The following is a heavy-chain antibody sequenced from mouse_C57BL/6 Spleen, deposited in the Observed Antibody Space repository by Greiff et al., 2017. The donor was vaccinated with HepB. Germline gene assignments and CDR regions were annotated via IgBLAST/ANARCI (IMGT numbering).Heavy chain of an antibody. V-gene: IGHV1-64*01. J-gene: IGHJ2*01. Sequence: VQLQQPGAELVKPGASVKLSCKASGYTFTSYWMHWVKQRPGQGLEWIGMIHPNSGSTNYNEKFKSKATLTVDKSSSTAYMQLSSLTSEDSAVYYCARGNIYYYGSSFYFDYWGQGTTLTVSS. CDR3: ARGNIYYYGSSFYFDY. D-gene: IGHD1-1*01. CDR2: IHPNSGST. CDR1: GYTFTSYW.